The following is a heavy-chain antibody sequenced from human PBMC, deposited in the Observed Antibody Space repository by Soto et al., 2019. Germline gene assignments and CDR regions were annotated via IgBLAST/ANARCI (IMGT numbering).Heavy chain of an antibody. D-gene: IGHD2-21*02. CDR3: VRTARQGAVAPHWFDR. J-gene: IGHJ5*02. CDR2: VYYTGST. V-gene: IGHV4-30-4*01. Sequence: SETLSLTCTVSGASIRSTDYYWSWIRQAPGKGLEWIGYVYYTGSTYYNPSLMSRLTISVDTSKDQFSLKLTSVTAAETAVYYCVRTARQGAVAPHWFDRWGQGTQVTVS. CDR1: GASIRSTDYY.